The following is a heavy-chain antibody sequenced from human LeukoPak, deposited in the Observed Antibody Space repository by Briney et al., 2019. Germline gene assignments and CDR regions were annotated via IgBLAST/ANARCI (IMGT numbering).Heavy chain of an antibody. CDR3: AREANYYDSSGYYLVFDY. CDR1: GGSISSSSYY. D-gene: IGHD3-22*01. J-gene: IGHJ4*02. V-gene: IGHV4-39*07. CDR2: IYYSGST. Sequence: PSETLSLTCTVSGGSISSSSYYWGWIRQPPGKGPEWIGSIYYSGSTYYNPSLKSRVTISVDTSKNQFSLKLSSVTAADTAVYYCAREANYYDSSGYYLVFDYWGQGTLVTVSS.